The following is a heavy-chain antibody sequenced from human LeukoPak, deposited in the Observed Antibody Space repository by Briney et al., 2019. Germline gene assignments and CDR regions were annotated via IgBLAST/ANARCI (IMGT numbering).Heavy chain of an antibody. Sequence: GASVKVSCKVSGYTLTELSMHWVRQAPGKGLEWMEGFDPEDGETIYAQKFQGRVTMTEDTSTDTAYMELSSLRSEDTAVYYCATTSLWFGDNWFDPWGQGTLVTVSS. CDR3: ATTSLWFGDNWFDP. D-gene: IGHD3-10*01. J-gene: IGHJ5*02. CDR1: GYTLTELS. V-gene: IGHV1-24*01. CDR2: FDPEDGET.